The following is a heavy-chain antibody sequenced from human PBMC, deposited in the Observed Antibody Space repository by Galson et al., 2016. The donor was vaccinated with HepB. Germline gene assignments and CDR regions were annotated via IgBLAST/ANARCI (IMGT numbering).Heavy chain of an antibody. CDR2: ISFDGSNK. D-gene: IGHD3-22*01. CDR1: GFTFSYYA. V-gene: IGHV3-30-3*01. Sequence: SLRLSCAASGFTFSYYAMHWVRQAPGKGLEWVAVISFDGSNKYYADSVKGRFTISRDNSKNTLYLQMNSLKTEDTAVYYCTTDMLGAANSGYYVDYWGQGTLVTVSS. CDR3: TTDMLGAANSGYYVDY. J-gene: IGHJ4*02.